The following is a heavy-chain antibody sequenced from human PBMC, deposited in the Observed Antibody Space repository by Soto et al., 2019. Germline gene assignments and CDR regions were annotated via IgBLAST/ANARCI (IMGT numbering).Heavy chain of an antibody. D-gene: IGHD1-1*01. CDR3: AMPRIGSACAKLHY. CDR2: TSFDGSNK. J-gene: IGHJ4*02. Sequence: GGTLRLSCAASGFTFSSYGMHWVRQAPGKGLDWVALTSFDGSNKYYADSVKGSFTISRDNSQNTLSLQMNSLRVEDTAVYFCAMPRIGSACAKLHYWGQGSLVTVSS. V-gene: IGHV3-30*03. CDR1: GFTFSSYG.